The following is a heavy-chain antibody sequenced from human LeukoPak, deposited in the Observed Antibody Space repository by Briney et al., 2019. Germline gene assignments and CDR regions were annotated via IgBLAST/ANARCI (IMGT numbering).Heavy chain of an antibody. CDR3: AKDKFWSGFTFDY. CDR1: GFTYSSYA. V-gene: IGHV3-23*01. Sequence: PGGSLRLSCAASGFTYSSYAMSWARHAPGRGREEVSGISGSDRSTYYADSVKGRFTISRDSSKNTLYLQMNSLRVEDTAVYYCAKDKFWSGFTFDYWGQGTLVTVSS. J-gene: IGHJ4*02. D-gene: IGHD3-3*01. CDR2: ISGSDRST.